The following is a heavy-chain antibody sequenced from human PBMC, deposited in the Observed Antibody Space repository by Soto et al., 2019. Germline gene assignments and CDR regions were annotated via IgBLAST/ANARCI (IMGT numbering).Heavy chain of an antibody. CDR1: GYTFTSYD. CDR3: ASYLIPNWFDP. D-gene: IGHD1-26*01. V-gene: IGHV1-8*01. CDR2: MNPNSGNT. Sequence: QVQLVQSGAEVKKPGASVKVSCKASGYTFTSYDINWVRQATGQGLEWMGWMNPNSGNTGYAQKFQGRVTMTRNTARSTAYRELGSLRSEDTAVYYCASYLIPNWFDPWGQGTLVTVSS. J-gene: IGHJ5*02.